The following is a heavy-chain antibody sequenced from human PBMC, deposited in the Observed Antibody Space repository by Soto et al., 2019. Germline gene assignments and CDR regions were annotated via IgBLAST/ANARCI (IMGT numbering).Heavy chain of an antibody. J-gene: IGHJ4*02. CDR2: ISPSSGYK. D-gene: IGHD6-25*01. V-gene: IGHV1-18*01. Sequence: QVQLVQSEGEMKQPGASVKVSCKASGYSFTTYGFCWVRQVPGQGLEWRGYISPSSGYKTYEPNLQDRVIMTTDSSTTTVYMELRSLRSDDTAVYYCAREMWTRSGPQNFFDYWGQGALVTVSS. CDR3: AREMWTRSGPQNFFDY. CDR1: GYSFTTYG.